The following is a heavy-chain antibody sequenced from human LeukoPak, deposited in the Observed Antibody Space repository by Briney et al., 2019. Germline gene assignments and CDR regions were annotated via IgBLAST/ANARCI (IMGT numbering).Heavy chain of an antibody. D-gene: IGHD3-10*01. CDR1: GFTFSSYA. CDR2: ISDSGDRT. Sequence: GGSLRLSCAGSGFTFSSYAVSWVRQAPGKGLAWVSAISDSGDRTQYADSVKGCFTISRDNAQNTLYLQMNSLRAEDTAVYYCAKGSSHWRDYYCFDHWGQGTLVTVSS. V-gene: IGHV3-23*01. CDR3: AKGSSHWRDYYCFDH. J-gene: IGHJ4*02.